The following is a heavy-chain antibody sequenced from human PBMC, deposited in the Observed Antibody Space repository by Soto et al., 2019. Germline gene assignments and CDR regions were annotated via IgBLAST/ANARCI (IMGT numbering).Heavy chain of an antibody. CDR3: ERDRTGGYSYGYFDY. CDR2: IIPIFGTA. V-gene: IGHV1-69*13. CDR1: GGTFSSYA. D-gene: IGHD5-18*01. J-gene: IGHJ4*02. Sequence: VKVSCKASGGTFSSYAISWVRQAAGQGLEWMGGIIPIFGTANYAQKFQGRVTITADESTSTAYMELSRLRSEDTAVYYCERDRTGGYSYGYFDYWGQGTLVTVSS.